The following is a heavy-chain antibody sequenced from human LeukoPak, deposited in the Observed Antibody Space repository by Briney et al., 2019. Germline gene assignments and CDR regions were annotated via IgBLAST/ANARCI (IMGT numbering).Heavy chain of an antibody. CDR2: IYPSGNT. CDR3: AGGVTIVRGTSKHLHY. V-gene: IGHV4-4*07. J-gene: IGHJ4*02. D-gene: IGHD3-10*01. CDR1: GGSISSYY. Sequence: SETLSLTCTVSGGSISSYYWSWIRQPAGKGLEWIGRIYPSGNTNYNPSLKSRVTMSVDTSKNQFSLKLSSVTAADTAVYYCAGGVTIVRGTSKHLHYWGQGTLVTVSS.